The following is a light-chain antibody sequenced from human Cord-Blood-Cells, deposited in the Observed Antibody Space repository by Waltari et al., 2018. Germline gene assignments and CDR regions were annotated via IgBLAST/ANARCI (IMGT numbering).Light chain of an antibody. J-gene: IGKJ1*01. Sequence: DIQLTTSHSTLSASVGDRLPIPCPASQSISSWLTWYQPKPGKAPKSLNYDASSLESGVTSRFSGSESGTEFALTISSLQPDDFATYYCQQHNSYSWTFGQRTKVDIK. V-gene: IGKV1-5*01. CDR2: DAS. CDR3: QQHNSYSWT. CDR1: QSISSW.